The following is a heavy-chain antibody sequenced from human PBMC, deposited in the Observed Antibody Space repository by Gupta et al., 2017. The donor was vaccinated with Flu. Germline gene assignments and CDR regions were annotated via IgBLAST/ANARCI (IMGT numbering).Heavy chain of an antibody. CDR1: GYSFTTHW. J-gene: IGHJ6*02. CDR3: ASFGVLSGKYHDGRDV. CDR2: IFPGDSDT. Sequence: EVQLVQSGAEVKKPGESLKISCKGSGYSFTTHWIGWVRQMPGKGLEWMGIIFPGDSDTKYSPSFQGQVTIAADKSLTTAYLQWSSLKASDTAIYYCASFGVLSGKYHDGRDVGGQGNTVTVS. V-gene: IGHV5-51*03. D-gene: IGHD3-3*01.